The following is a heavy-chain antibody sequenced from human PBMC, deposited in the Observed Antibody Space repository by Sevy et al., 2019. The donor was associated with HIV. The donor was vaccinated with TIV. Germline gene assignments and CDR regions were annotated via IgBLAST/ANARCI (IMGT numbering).Heavy chain of an antibody. CDR1: GFTFSSYE. Sequence: GGSLRLSCAASGFTFSSYEMNWVRQAPGKGLEWVSYISSSGSTIYYTDSVKGRFTISRDNAKNSLYLRMNSLRAEDTAVYYCARQGGGSSWYLTYYYYGMDVWGQGTTVTVSS. CDR3: ARQGGGSSWYLTYYYYGMDV. V-gene: IGHV3-48*03. J-gene: IGHJ6*02. CDR2: ISSSGSTI. D-gene: IGHD6-13*01.